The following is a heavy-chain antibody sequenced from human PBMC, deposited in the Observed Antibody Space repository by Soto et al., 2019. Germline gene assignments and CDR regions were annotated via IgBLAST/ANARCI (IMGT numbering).Heavy chain of an antibody. CDR2: IPYDGSHQ. Sequence: QVHLVESGGGGVQPGRSLRLSCAASGFTFSSHGMHWIRQAPGKGLEWVAVIPYDGSHQYYADSVKGRFSISRDNSKNTLYLQMNSLRAEDTAVYYCAKLRVLEWEVQESDYWGQGTLVSVSS. J-gene: IGHJ4*02. CDR1: GFTFSSHG. CDR3: AKLRVLEWEVQESDY. V-gene: IGHV3-30*18. D-gene: IGHD3-3*01.